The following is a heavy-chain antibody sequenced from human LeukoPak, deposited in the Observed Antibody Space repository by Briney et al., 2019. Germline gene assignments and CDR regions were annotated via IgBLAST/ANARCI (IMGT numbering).Heavy chain of an antibody. D-gene: IGHD1-26*01. CDR3: ARRGMWELLYDY. CDR2: IYYSGST. J-gene: IGHJ4*02. Sequence: WVRQPPGKGLEWIGSIYYSGSTYYNPSLKSRVTISVDTSKNQFSLKLSSVTAADTAVYYCARRGMWELLYDYWGQGTLVTVSS. V-gene: IGHV4-39*01.